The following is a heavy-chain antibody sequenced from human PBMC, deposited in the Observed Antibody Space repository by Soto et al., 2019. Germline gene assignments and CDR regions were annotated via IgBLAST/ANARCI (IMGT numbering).Heavy chain of an antibody. J-gene: IGHJ5*01. V-gene: IGHV1-18*01. CDR3: ARDRLRGYDSSGFYS. CDR2: INTYNGNR. D-gene: IGHD3-22*01. Sequence: QVQLVQSGAELRKPGASVKVSCKASGYSFSSYGINWVRQAPGQGLEWMGWINTYNGNRNYAQKFEDRVTMTTATSTNTVYMELRSLKSDDTAIYYFARDRLRGYDSSGFYSWGHGTLVTVSS. CDR1: GYSFSSYG.